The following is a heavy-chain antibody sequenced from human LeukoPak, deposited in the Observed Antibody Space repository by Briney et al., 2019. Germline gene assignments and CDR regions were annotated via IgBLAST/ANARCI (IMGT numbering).Heavy chain of an antibody. V-gene: IGHV3-7*01. D-gene: IGHD2-2*01. CDR2: IKQDGSEK. Sequence: GGSLRLSCGASELAFKNVWMSWVRQAPGKGLEWVANIKQDGSEKYYVDSVKGRFTISRDNAKNSLYLQMNSLRAEDTAVYYCAREPAGIVVPGVNWFDPWGQGTLVTVSS. CDR1: ELAFKNVW. J-gene: IGHJ5*02. CDR3: AREPAGIVVPGVNWFDP.